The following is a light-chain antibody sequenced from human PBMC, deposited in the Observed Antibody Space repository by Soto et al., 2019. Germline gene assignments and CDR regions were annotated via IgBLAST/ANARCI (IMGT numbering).Light chain of an antibody. Sequence: EIVMTQSPATLSVSPGERATLSCRASESVTTNLAWYQQKPGQAPRLLIYGASTRATGIPARFSGSGSGTECTRSISSLQSEDFAVYYCQQYNNWPLTFGQGTKVEIK. J-gene: IGKJ1*01. CDR3: QQYNNWPLT. CDR2: GAS. V-gene: IGKV3-15*01. CDR1: ESVTTN.